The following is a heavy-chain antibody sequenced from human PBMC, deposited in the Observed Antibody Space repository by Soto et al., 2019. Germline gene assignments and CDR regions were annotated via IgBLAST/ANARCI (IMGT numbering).Heavy chain of an antibody. CDR3: ARELAAWHERPFDY. CDR2: IGISSSYR. V-gene: IGHV3-21*01. D-gene: IGHD2-15*01. CDR1: GFTFSSYS. J-gene: IGHJ4*02. Sequence: GGSLRLSCAASGFTFSSYSMDWVRQPPGKGLEWVSCIGISSSYRYYADSVKGRFTISRDNAKNSVYLQMNSLRAEDTAVYYWARELAAWHERPFDYWGQGTLVTVSS.